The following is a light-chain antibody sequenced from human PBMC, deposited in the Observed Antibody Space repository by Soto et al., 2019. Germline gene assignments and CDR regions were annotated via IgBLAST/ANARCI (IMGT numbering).Light chain of an antibody. Sequence: QPVLTQPPSVSGAPGQRVTISCTGNNSNLGAGYDVHWYQQLPGAAPKLVIFGNRNWPSGVPERFSGSKSGTSASLAITGLQAEDEADYYCQAYDYSLTAFVFGGGTKLTVL. CDR2: GNR. J-gene: IGLJ3*02. CDR3: QAYDYSLTAFV. CDR1: NSNLGAGYD. V-gene: IGLV1-40*01.